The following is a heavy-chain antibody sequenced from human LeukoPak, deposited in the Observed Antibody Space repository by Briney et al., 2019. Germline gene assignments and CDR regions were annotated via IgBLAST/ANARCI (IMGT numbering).Heavy chain of an antibody. D-gene: IGHD2-2*01. Sequence: SETLSLTCAVYGGSFSSYYWSWIRQPPGKGLEWIGYIYYSGSTNYNPSLKSRVTISVDTSKNQFSPKLSSVTAADTAVYYCARGVVPAATSWGQGTLVTVSS. CDR3: ARGVVPAATS. CDR1: GGSFSSYY. J-gene: IGHJ4*02. CDR2: IYYSGST. V-gene: IGHV4-59*01.